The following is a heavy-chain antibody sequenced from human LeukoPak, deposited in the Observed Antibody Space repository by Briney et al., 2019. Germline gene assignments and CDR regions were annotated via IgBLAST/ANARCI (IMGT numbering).Heavy chain of an antibody. D-gene: IGHD2-2*01. CDR3: ARDYQQLDAFDI. J-gene: IGHJ3*02. CDR2: IYHSGST. CDR1: GGSISSSNW. Sequence: SETLSLTCAVSGGSISSSNWWSWVRQPPGKGLEWIGEIYHSGSTNYNPSLKSRVTISVDKSKNQFSLKLSSVTAADTAVYYSARDYQQLDAFDIWGQGTMVTVSS. V-gene: IGHV4-4*02.